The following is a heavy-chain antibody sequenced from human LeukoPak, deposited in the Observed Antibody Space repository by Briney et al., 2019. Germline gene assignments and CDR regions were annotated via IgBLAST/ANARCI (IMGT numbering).Heavy chain of an antibody. V-gene: IGHV4-34*01. CDR2: INHSGST. J-gene: IGHJ4*02. Sequence: PSEALSLTCAVYGGSFSGYYWSWIRQPPGKGLEWIGEINHSGSTNYNPSLKSRVTISVDTSKNQFSLKLSSVTAADTAVYYCANGRDGYSTFDYWGQGTLVTVSS. D-gene: IGHD5-24*01. CDR1: GGSFSGYY. CDR3: ANGRDGYSTFDY.